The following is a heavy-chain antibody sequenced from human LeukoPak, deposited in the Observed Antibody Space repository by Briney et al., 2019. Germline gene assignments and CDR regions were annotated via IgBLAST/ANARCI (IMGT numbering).Heavy chain of an antibody. D-gene: IGHD1-14*01. J-gene: IGHJ1*01. V-gene: IGHV1-18*01. CDR2: IIAYNGNT. Sequence: GASVKVSCKASGYTFTSYGISWVRQAPGQGLEWMGWIIAYNGNTNYAQKLQGRVTMTTDTSTSTAYMELRSLRSDDTAVYYCARDYTIAVGTTTYLQHWGQGTLVTVSS. CDR3: ARDYTIAVGTTTYLQH. CDR1: GYTFTSYG.